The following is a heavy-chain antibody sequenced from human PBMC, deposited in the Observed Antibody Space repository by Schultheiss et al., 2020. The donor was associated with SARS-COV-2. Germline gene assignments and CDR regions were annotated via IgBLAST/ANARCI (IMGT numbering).Heavy chain of an antibody. V-gene: IGHV3-49*04. CDR1: GFTFRDYS. CDR3: TTDLPTVTTGALFDY. J-gene: IGHJ4*02. Sequence: GGSLRLSCTTSGFTFRDYSISWVRQAPGKGLEWVGFIRSKAYGGTTEYAASVQGRFSISRDDSKSIAYLQMNSLKTEDTAVYYCTTDLPTVTTGALFDYWGQGTLVTGSS. CDR2: IRSKAYGGTT. D-gene: IGHD4-17*01.